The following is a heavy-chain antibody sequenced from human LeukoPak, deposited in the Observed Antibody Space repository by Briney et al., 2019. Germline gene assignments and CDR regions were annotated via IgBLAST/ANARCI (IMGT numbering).Heavy chain of an antibody. V-gene: IGHV4-4*07. CDR2: IYTSGHT. D-gene: IGHD1-1*01. Sequence: SETLSLTCTVSGASISLYYWTWIRQPAEKGLGFIGRIYTSGHTNYNPSLQSRVTISVDTPKNQFSLRLSSVTAADTAVYYCARDTGTAHFDSWGQGTLVTVSS. J-gene: IGHJ4*02. CDR3: ARDTGTAHFDS. CDR1: GASISLYY.